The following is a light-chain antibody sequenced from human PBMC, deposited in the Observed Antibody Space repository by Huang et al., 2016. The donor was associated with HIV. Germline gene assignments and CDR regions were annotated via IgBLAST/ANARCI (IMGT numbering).Light chain of an antibody. CDR1: QGLANY. CDR2: DAS. V-gene: IGKV3-11*01. J-gene: IGKJ4*02. CDR3: QQRGNWQLT. Sequence: EIVLTQSPATLSLSPGERATLSCRASQGLANYLAWYQPKPGQAPRLLLYDASNRATCIPSRFSGSGSGTDFTLTISSLEPEDFAGYYCQQRGNWQLTFGGGTKVEIK.